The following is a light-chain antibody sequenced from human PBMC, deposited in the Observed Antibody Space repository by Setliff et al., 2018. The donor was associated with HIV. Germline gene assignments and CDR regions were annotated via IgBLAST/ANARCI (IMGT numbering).Light chain of an antibody. CDR1: SSDVGGYKY. J-gene: IGLJ1*01. CDR3: SSYRSGNTLV. V-gene: IGLV2-14*01. Sequence: QCALTQPASVSGSPGQSITISCTGTSSDVGGYKYVYWYQQHPGKAPKLMIYEVSNRPSGISNRFSGSKSGNTASLTISGLQAEDEADYYCSSYRSGNTLVFGTGTKVTVL. CDR2: EVS.